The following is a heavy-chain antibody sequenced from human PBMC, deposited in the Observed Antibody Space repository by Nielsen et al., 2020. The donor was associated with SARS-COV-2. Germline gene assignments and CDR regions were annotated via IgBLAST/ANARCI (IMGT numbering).Heavy chain of an antibody. V-gene: IGHV3-23*01. CDR3: AKARLVVPAARRNYYYYGMDV. D-gene: IGHD2-2*01. CDR2: ISGSGGST. CDR1: GFTFSSYA. J-gene: IGHJ6*02. Sequence: GGSLRLSCAASGFTFSSYAMSWVRQAPGKGLEWVSAISGSGGSTYYADSVKGRFTISRDNPKNTLYLQMNSLRAEDTAVYYCAKARLVVPAARRNYYYYGMDVWGQGTTVTVSS.